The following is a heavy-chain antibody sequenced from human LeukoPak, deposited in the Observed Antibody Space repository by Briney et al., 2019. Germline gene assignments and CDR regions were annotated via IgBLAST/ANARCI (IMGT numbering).Heavy chain of an antibody. CDR1: GFTFDDYA. Sequence: PGRSLRLSCAASGFTFDDYAMHWVRQAPGKGLEWVSGISWNSGSIGYADSVKGRFTISRDNAKNSLYLQMNSLRAEDTALYYCAKDMAASGMRYFQHWGQGTLVTVSS. CDR3: AKDMAASGMRYFQH. V-gene: IGHV3-9*01. J-gene: IGHJ1*01. D-gene: IGHD6-19*01. CDR2: ISWNSGSI.